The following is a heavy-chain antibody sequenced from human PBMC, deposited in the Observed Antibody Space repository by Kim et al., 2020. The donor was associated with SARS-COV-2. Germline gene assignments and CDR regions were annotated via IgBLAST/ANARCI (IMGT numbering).Heavy chain of an antibody. Sequence: SETLSLTCAVYGGSFSGYYWSWIRQPPGKGLEWIGEINHSGSTNYNPSLKSRVTISVDTSKNQFSLKLSSVTAADTAVYYCARARTYGIPYYYYGMDVWGQGTTVTVSS. CDR3: ARARTYGIPYYYYGMDV. CDR2: INHSGST. J-gene: IGHJ6*02. D-gene: IGHD4-17*01. CDR1: GGSFSGYY. V-gene: IGHV4-34*01.